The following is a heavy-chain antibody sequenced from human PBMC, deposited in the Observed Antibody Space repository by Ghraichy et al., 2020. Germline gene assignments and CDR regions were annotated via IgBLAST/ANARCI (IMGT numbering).Heavy chain of an antibody. D-gene: IGHD1-7*01. CDR2: INHSGST. CDR3: AREVGITGTSQAGYFDY. CDR1: GGSFSGYY. Sequence: SETLSLTCAVYGGSFSGYYWSWIRQLPGKGLEWIGEINHSGSTNYNPSLKSRVTISVDTSKNQFSLKLSSVTAADTAVYYCAREVGITGTSQAGYFDYWGQGTLVTVSS. V-gene: IGHV4-34*01. J-gene: IGHJ4*02.